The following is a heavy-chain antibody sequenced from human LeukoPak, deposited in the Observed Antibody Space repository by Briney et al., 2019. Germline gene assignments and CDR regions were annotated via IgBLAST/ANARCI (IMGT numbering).Heavy chain of an antibody. D-gene: IGHD3-22*01. V-gene: IGHV3-21*04. J-gene: IGHJ5*02. CDR3: AKVMLDYYDSSVGYNWFDP. CDR1: GFSFGSYS. CDR2: IMSSSRNI. Sequence: GGSLRLSCAASGFSFGSYSMNWVRQAPGKALEWDSSIMSSSRNIYYADSVKGRFTISRDNSKNTLYLQMNSLRAEDTAVYYCAKVMLDYYDSSVGYNWFDPWGQGTLVTVSS.